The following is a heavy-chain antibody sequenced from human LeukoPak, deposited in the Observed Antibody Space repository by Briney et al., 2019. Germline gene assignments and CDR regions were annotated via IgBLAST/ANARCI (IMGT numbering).Heavy chain of an antibody. D-gene: IGHD4-23*01. CDR1: GFTFSSYA. CDR3: AKQSIRWFDFDY. J-gene: IGHJ4*02. Sequence: PGGSLRLSCAASGFTFSSYAMSWVRQAPGNGLEWVSAISGSGGSTYYADSVKGRFTISRDNSKNTLYLQMNSLRAEDTAVYYCAKQSIRWFDFDYWGQGTLVTVSS. V-gene: IGHV3-23*01. CDR2: ISGSGGST.